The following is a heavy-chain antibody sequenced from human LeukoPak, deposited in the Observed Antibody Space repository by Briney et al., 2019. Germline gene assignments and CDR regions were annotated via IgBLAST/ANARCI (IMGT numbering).Heavy chain of an antibody. V-gene: IGHV3-23*01. D-gene: IGHD3-3*01. CDR1: GFTFSTFA. Sequence: QSGGSLRLSCAASGFTFSTFAMSWVRQDPGRGLEWVSSVTGAGDTTSYPESVKGRFTISRDNSKNTLYLQMNSLRVEDTALYFCVRDRNYYEALQRSYWGQGTLVTVSS. CDR3: VRDRNYYEALQRSY. CDR2: VTGAGDTT. J-gene: IGHJ4*02.